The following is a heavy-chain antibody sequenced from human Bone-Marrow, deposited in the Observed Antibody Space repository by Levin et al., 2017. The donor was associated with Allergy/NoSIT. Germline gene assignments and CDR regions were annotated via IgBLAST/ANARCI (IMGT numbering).Heavy chain of an antibody. Sequence: GASVKVSCKASGYTFTSYYIHWVRQAPGQGLEWMGIINPSGGSTSYVQKFQGRVTMTRDTSTSTVYMELSSLRSEDTAIYYCAREGPSGTPGFVYWGQGTLVTVSS. D-gene: IGHD1-1*01. CDR1: GYTFTSYY. V-gene: IGHV1-46*01. J-gene: IGHJ4*02. CDR2: INPSGGST. CDR3: AREGPSGTPGFVY.